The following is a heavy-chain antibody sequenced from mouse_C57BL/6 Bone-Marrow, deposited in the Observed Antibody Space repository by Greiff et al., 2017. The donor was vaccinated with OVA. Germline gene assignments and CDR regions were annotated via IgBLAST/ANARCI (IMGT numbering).Heavy chain of an antibody. CDR2: IWSGGST. D-gene: IGHD2-4*01. J-gene: IGHJ4*01. V-gene: IGHV2-2*01. CDR1: GFSLTSYG. Sequence: VKLMESGPGLVHPSQSLSITCTVSGFSLTSYGVHWVRQSPGKGLEWLGVIWSGGSTDYNAAFISRLSISKDNSKSQVFFKMNSLQADDTAIYYCARNSYDYGSGDYYAMDYWGQGTSVTVSS. CDR3: ARNSYDYGSGDYYAMDY.